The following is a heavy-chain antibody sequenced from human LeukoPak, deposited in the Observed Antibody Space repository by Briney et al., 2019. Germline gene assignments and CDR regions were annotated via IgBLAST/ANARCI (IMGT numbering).Heavy chain of an antibody. V-gene: IGHV4-61*02. CDR2: IYTSGRT. CDR1: GGSISSGSYY. Sequence: TSETLSLTCTVSGGSISSGSYYWTWIRQPAGKGLEWIGRIYTSGRTDYNPSLKSRVTISVDTSKNQFSLKLSSVTAADTAVYYCAGNYYGSGSYYSEDRYWGQGTLVTVSS. J-gene: IGHJ4*02. D-gene: IGHD3-10*01. CDR3: AGNYYGSGSYYSEDRY.